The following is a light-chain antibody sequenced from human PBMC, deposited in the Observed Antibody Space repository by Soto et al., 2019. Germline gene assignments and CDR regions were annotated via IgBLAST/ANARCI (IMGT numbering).Light chain of an antibody. CDR2: AAS. J-gene: IGKJ5*01. Sequence: DIQMTQSPSSVSAAVGERVTITCRASQVMSSWLAWYQQKPGKAPKLLIFAASTLQSGVPSRFSGSGSRTDFTLTITRLPPEDIGTYHCQQTDTSPSTFGQGTRL. CDR3: QQTDTSPST. V-gene: IGKV1D-12*01. CDR1: QVMSSW.